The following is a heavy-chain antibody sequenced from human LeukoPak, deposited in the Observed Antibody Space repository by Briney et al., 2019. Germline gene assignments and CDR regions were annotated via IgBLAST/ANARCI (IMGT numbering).Heavy chain of an antibody. CDR1: EFTLSSYT. D-gene: IGHD5-24*01. CDR3: ARDADGYKYWYFDL. J-gene: IGHJ2*01. Sequence: GGSLRLSCAASEFTLSSYTMNWVRQAPGKGLEWVSSISSSSSYIYYAESVKGRFTISRDSAKNSLYLQMNSLRAEDTAVYYCARDADGYKYWYFDLWGRGTLVTVSS. CDR2: ISSSSSYI. V-gene: IGHV3-21*01.